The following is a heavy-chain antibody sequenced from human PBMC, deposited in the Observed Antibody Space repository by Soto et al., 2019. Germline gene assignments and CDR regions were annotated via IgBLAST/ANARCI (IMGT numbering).Heavy chain of an antibody. CDR1: GYTFTSYG. CDR3: PRATPLITGTTSDWFDP. J-gene: IGHJ5*02. V-gene: IGHV1-18*01. D-gene: IGHD1-7*01. CDR2: ISAYNGNT. Sequence: QVQLVQSGAEVKKPGASVKVSCKASGYTFTSYGISWVRQAPGQGLEWMGWISAYNGNTNYAQKLQGRVTMTTDTSTSTAYMELRSLRSDDTAVYYCPRATPLITGTTSDWFDPWGQGTLVTVSS.